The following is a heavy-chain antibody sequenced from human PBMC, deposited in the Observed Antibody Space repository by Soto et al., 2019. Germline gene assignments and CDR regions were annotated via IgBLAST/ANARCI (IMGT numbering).Heavy chain of an antibody. Sequence: GASVKVSCKASGYTFTSYGISWVRQAPGQGXEWMGWISAYNGNTNYAQKLQGRVTMTTDTSTSTAYMELRSLRSDDTAVYYCARDYYDFWSGYSSQLWFDPWGQGTLVTVSS. CDR3: ARDYYDFWSGYSSQLWFDP. CDR2: ISAYNGNT. CDR1: GYTFTSYG. D-gene: IGHD3-3*01. V-gene: IGHV1-18*04. J-gene: IGHJ5*02.